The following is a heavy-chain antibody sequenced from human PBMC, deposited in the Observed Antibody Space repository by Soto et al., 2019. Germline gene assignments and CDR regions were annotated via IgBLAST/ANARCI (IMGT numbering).Heavy chain of an antibody. CDR2: INPNSGGT. J-gene: IGHJ4*03. CDR1: GYTFTGYY. Sequence: ASVKVSCKASGYTFTGYYMHWVRQAPGQGLEWMGWINPNSGGTNYAQKFQGRVTMTRDTSISTAYMELSRLRSDDTAVYYCARDVGYWNGGSSYRYYLRMDYWGQGTMVTVSS. V-gene: IGHV1-2*02. D-gene: IGHD2-15*01. CDR3: ARDVGYWNGGSSYRYYLRMDY.